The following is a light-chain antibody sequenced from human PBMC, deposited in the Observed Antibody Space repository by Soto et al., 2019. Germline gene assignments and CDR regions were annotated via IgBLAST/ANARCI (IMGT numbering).Light chain of an antibody. CDR1: ISNIGRNT. J-gene: IGLJ1*01. CDR3: SSYTSSTTYTYV. Sequence: QSVLTQPPSASGTPGQRVTISCSGGISNIGRNTVNWCQQFPGTAPKLLIYSNNQRPSGVPDRFSGSKSGNTASLTISGLQAEDEADYYCSSYTSSTTYTYVFGTGTKVTVL. CDR2: SNN. V-gene: IGLV1-44*01.